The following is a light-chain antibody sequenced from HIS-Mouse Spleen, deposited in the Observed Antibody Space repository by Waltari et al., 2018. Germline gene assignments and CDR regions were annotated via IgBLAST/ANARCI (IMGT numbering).Light chain of an antibody. CDR2: EDS. J-gene: IGLJ2*01. CDR3: YSTDSSGNHRV. V-gene: IGLV3-10*01. CDR1: ALPKKY. Sequence: SYELTQPPSVSVSPGQTARLTSSGDALPKKYAYWYQQKSGQAPVLVIYEDSKRPSGIPERFSGSSSGTMATLTISGDQVEDEADYYCYSTDSSGNHRVFGGGTKLTVL.